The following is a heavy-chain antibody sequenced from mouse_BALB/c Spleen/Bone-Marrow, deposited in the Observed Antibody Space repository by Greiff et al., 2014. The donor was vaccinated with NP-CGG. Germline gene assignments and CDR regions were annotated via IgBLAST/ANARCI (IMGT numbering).Heavy chain of an antibody. J-gene: IGHJ3*01. Sequence: QVQLQQPGAELVRPGASVKLSCKASGYTFTTHWVNWIKQRPGQGLEWIGRIDPSDNETHYSQKFKDKAMLTVDKSSNTAYMQLSSLTSEDSAVYYCVRGGSSPAWFAYWGQGTLVTVSA. CDR2: IDPSDNET. V-gene: IGHV1-61*01. CDR1: GYTFTTHW. CDR3: VRGGSSPAWFAY. D-gene: IGHD1-1*01.